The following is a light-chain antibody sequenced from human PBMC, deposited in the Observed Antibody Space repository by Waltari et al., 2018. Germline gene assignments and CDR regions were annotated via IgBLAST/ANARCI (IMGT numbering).Light chain of an antibody. CDR1: QGISSY. J-gene: IGKJ2*01. Sequence: AIRMTQSPSSFSASTGDRLTITCRASQGISSYLAWYQQKPGKAPKLLIYAASTLQSGVPSRFSGSGSGTDFTLTISSVQAEDVAIYYCQQYYSNPRTFGQGTRLEIK. CDR2: AAS. V-gene: IGKV1-8*01. CDR3: QQYYSNPRT.